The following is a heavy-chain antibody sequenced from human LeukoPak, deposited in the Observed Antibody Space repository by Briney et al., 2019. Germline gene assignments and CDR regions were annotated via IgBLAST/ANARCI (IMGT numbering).Heavy chain of an antibody. CDR3: ARWDGYSSSPDY. CDR2: INPHSADT. D-gene: IGHD6-13*01. J-gene: IGHJ4*02. V-gene: IGHV1-2*02. CDR1: GYTFTGFY. Sequence: ASVTVSSKASGYTFTGFYMHWVRQAPAQRLEWMGWINPHSADTGYSQQFLDRVTMTRDMSISTIYMQVTRLRSHDTALYYCARWDGYSSSPDYWGQGTLVTVSS.